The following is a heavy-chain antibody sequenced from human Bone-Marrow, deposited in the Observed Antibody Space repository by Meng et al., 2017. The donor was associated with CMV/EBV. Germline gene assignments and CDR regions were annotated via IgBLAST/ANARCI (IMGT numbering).Heavy chain of an antibody. J-gene: IGHJ4*02. CDR3: AKDRTPSTRMVGARGGGVDY. Sequence: GESLKISCAASGFTFSSYGMHWVRQAPGKGLEWVAFIRYDGSNKYYADSVKGRFTISRDNSKNTLYLQMNSLRAEDTAVYYCAKDRTPSTRMVGARGGGVDYWGQGTLVTVSS. CDR1: GFTFSSYG. V-gene: IGHV3-30*02. D-gene: IGHD1-26*01. CDR2: IRYDGSNK.